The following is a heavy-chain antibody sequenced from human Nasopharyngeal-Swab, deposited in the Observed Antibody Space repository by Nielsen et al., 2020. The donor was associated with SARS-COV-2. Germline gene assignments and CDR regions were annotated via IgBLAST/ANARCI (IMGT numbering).Heavy chain of an antibody. D-gene: IGHD6-19*01. CDR2: ISTYTGNT. Sequence: ASVKVSCKASGYTFTSHGITWVRQAPGQGLEGMGWISTYTGNTNYAQKLQGRVTMTTDTSTSTAYMELRSLKSDDTAVYSCARLGPAVAGSFDYWGQGTLVTVSS. CDR1: GYTFTSHG. CDR3: ARLGPAVAGSFDY. V-gene: IGHV1-18*04. J-gene: IGHJ4*02.